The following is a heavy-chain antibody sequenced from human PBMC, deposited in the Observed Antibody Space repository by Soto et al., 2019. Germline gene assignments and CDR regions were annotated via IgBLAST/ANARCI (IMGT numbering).Heavy chain of an antibody. CDR2: ISFDGSNE. J-gene: IGHJ5*02. D-gene: IGHD3-22*01. CDR3: AKTYCYDKSGYYQLWFDP. Sequence: GGSLRLSCAASGFTFSSYAMHWIRQAPGKGLEWVAIISFDGSNEYYADSVKGRFTISRHNSKNTLYLQVRSLRAEDTAVYYCAKTYCYDKSGYYQLWFDPWGQGALVTVSS. CDR1: GFTFSSYA. V-gene: IGHV3-30-3*02.